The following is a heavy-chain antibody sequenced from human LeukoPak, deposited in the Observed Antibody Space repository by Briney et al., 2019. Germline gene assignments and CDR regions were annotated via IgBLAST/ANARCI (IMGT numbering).Heavy chain of an antibody. J-gene: IGHJ4*02. Sequence: SETLSLTCTISGCSVSDYYWSWIRQSPSKGLEWIGYIYHTGSTSYSPSLKSRVTISADTSQNQFSLKLSSVTAADTAVYYCASRKLGNDYWGQGTLVTVSS. V-gene: IGHV4-59*02. CDR1: GCSVSDYY. CDR2: IYHTGST. D-gene: IGHD7-27*01. CDR3: ASRKLGNDY.